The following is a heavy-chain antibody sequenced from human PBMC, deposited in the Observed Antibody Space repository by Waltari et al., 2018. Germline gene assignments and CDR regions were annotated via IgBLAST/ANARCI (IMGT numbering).Heavy chain of an antibody. CDR1: GFTLSTYW. Sequence: EVQLVESGGGLVQPGGSLRLSCAASGFTLSTYWMHWVRQGPGKGVVWVSRINKDGSSTTYADSVKGRVTISRDNAKNTLYLQMNSLRAEDTAVYYCAREIAVPGTWFDPWGQGTLVTVSS. J-gene: IGHJ5*02. D-gene: IGHD6-19*01. CDR3: AREIAVPGTWFDP. V-gene: IGHV3-74*03. CDR2: INKDGSST.